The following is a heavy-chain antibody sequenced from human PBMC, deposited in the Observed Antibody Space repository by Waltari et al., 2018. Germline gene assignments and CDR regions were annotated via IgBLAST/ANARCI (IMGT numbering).Heavy chain of an antibody. Sequence: QLQLQESGPTLVKPSETLSLTCTVSGGSISRSSYYWGWIRQSPGKGLEWIGSIYYSGTTYYNPTLGSRGTRSGDTSKNQFSLKLSSVTAADTAVYYCVRHWKRNGYRFDPWGQGTLVTVSS. CDR3: VRHWKRNGYRFDP. V-gene: IGHV4-39*01. D-gene: IGHD5-12*01. CDR2: IYYSGTT. CDR1: GGSISRSSYY. J-gene: IGHJ5*02.